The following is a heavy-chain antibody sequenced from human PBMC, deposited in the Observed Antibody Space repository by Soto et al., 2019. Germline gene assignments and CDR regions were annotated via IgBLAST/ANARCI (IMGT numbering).Heavy chain of an antibody. J-gene: IGHJ6*02. CDR3: ARDRSFYDSGTNDTANADFDA. CDR2: INPNSGGT. Sequence: GTVKVSCKASGYTFTGFHMHWVRQAPGQGLEWMGWINPNSGGTNYAQKFQGRVTMTRDTSISTAYMEVSRLRSDDTAVYYCARDRSFYDSGTNDTANADFDAWGQRDTLTVS. CDR1: GYTFTGFH. D-gene: IGHD3-22*01. V-gene: IGHV1-2*02.